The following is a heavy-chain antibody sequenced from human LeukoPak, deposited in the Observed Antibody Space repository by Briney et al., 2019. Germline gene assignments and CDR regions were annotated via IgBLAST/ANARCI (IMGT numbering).Heavy chain of an antibody. CDR2: IGGSGTRT. J-gene: IGHJ4*02. CDR3: AKDSHWILFDD. D-gene: IGHD2-2*03. V-gene: IGHV3-23*01. CDR1: GLIFSKYW. Sequence: PGGSLRLSCAASGLIFSKYWMTWVRQAPGKGLEWVSGIGGSGTRTYYADSVKGRFTISRDNSKNTLYLQMNSLRDEDTAVYYCAKDSHWILFDDWGQGTLVTVSS.